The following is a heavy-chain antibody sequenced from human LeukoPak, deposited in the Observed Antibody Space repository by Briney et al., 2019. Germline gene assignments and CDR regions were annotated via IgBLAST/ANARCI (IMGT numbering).Heavy chain of an antibody. V-gene: IGHV4-59*01. Sequence: SETLSLTCTVSGGSISSYYWSWIRQPPGKGLECVWYIYYSGSTNYNPSLKSRVTISVDTSKNQFSLKLSSVTAADTAVYYCARDRYCGGDCYSYAFDIWGQGTMVTVSS. CDR3: ARDRYCGGDCYSYAFDI. CDR2: IYYSGST. D-gene: IGHD2-21*02. CDR1: GGSISSYY. J-gene: IGHJ3*02.